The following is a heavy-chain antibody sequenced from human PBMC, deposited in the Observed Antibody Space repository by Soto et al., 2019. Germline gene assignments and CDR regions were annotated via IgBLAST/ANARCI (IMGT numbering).Heavy chain of an antibody. CDR2: IYSGGST. D-gene: IGHD3-22*01. V-gene: IGHV3-53*01. CDR1: GFTVSSTY. J-gene: IGHJ3*02. Sequence: GGSLRLSCEASGFTVSSTYMSWVRQAPGKGLEWVSFIYSGGSTSYADSVKGRFIISRDSSKNTLYLQMNSLRAEDTAVYYCARAPLFYDSNGYPSHIFDIWGQGTMVTVSS. CDR3: ARAPLFYDSNGYPSHIFDI.